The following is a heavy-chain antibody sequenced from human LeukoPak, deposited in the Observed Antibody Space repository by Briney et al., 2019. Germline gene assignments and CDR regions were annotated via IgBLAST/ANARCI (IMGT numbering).Heavy chain of an antibody. CDR3: ARGVPFTMVGFYYYYYYMDV. D-gene: IGHD3-10*01. CDR1: GGSFSGYY. CDR2: INHSGST. Sequence: SETLSLTCAVYGGSFSGYYWSWIRQPPGKGLEWIGEINHSGSTNYNPSLKSRVTISVDTSKNQFSLKLSSVTAADTAVYYCARGVPFTMVGFYYYYYYMDVWGKGTTVTVSS. J-gene: IGHJ6*03. V-gene: IGHV4-34*01.